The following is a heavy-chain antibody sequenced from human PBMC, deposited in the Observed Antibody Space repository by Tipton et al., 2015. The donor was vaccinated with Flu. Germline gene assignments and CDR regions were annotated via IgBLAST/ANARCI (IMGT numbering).Heavy chain of an antibody. CDR1: GGSISSSSYY. CDR2: IYYSGST. D-gene: IGHD5-24*01. J-gene: IGHJ4*02. V-gene: IGHV4-39*07. CDR3: AREVEMATID. Sequence: LRLSCTVSGGSISSSSYYWGWIRQPPGQGLEWIGSIYYSGSTYYNPSLKSRVTISVDTSKNQFSLKLSSVTAADTAVYYCAREVEMATIDWGQGTLVTVSS.